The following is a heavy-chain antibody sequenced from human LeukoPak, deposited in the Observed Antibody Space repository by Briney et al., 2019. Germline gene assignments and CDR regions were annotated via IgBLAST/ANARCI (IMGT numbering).Heavy chain of an antibody. CDR1: GGSISSGSYY. Sequence: SQTLSLTCTVSGGSISSGSYYWSWIRQPAGKGLEWIGRIYTSGSTNYNPSLKSRVTLSVDTSKNQFSLKLSSVTAADTAVYYCASLDYGGNRGYCFDYWGQGTLVTVSS. CDR2: IYTSGST. V-gene: IGHV4-61*02. J-gene: IGHJ4*02. D-gene: IGHD4-23*01. CDR3: ASLDYGGNRGYCFDY.